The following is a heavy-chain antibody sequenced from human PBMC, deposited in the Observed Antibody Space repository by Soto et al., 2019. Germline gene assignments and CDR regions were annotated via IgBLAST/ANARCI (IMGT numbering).Heavy chain of an antibody. CDR2: ISWNSGSI. J-gene: IGHJ4*02. CDR3: AKVLGSSAWYSRSGGRYCFDY. Sequence: GGSLRLSCAASGFTLDAYAIHWVRQAPGKGLEWVSGISWNSGSIGYADSVKGRFTISRDNAKNSLYLQMNSLRAEDTAFYYCAKVLGSSAWYSRSGGRYCFDYWGQGTLVTVSS. D-gene: IGHD6-19*01. V-gene: IGHV3-9*01. CDR1: GFTLDAYA.